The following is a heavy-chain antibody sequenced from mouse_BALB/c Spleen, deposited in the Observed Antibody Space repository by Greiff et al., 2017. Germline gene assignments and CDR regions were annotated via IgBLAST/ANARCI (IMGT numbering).Heavy chain of an antibody. D-gene: IGHD2-4*01. CDR2: ISSGSSTI. Sequence: VKLMESGGGLVQPGGSRKLSCAASGFTFSSFGMHWVRQAPEKGLEWVAYISSGSSTIYYADTVKGRFTISRDNPKNTLFLQMTSLRSEDTAMYYCAIGGLRHAMDYWGQGTSVTVSS. CDR1: GFTFSSFG. V-gene: IGHV5-17*02. CDR3: AIGGLRHAMDY. J-gene: IGHJ4*01.